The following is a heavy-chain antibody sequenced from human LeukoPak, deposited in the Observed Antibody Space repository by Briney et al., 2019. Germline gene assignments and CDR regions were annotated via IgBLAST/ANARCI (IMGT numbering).Heavy chain of an antibody. J-gene: IGHJ4*02. V-gene: IGHV4-59*01. CDR2: LYPSGST. CDR1: GGSINSGY. CDR3: ARGRGYDSN. Sequence: PSETLSLTCSVSGGSINSGYWSWIRQPPGKGLEWIGLLYPSGSTNYNPSLKSRVTISVDTSKNQFSLKLSSVTAADTAVYYCARGRGYDSNWGQGTLVTVSS. D-gene: IGHD5-12*01.